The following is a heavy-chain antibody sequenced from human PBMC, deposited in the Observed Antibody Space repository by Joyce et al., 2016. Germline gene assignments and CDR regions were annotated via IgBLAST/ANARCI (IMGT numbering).Heavy chain of an antibody. CDR2: SSSSSSYI. CDR1: GFTFSSYS. J-gene: IGHJ4*02. CDR3: ARELTYYYGSGSYYQSYYFDY. Sequence: EVQLVESGGGLVKPGGSLRLSCAASGFTFSSYSMNWVRQAPGKWLEWVSSSSSSSSYIYYADSVKGRFTISRDNAKNSLYLQMNSLRAEDTAVYYCARELTYYYGSGSYYQSYYFDYWGQRTLVTVSS. V-gene: IGHV3-21*01. D-gene: IGHD3-10*01.